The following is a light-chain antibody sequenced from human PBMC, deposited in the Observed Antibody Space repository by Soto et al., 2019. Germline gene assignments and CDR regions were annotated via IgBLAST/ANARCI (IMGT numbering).Light chain of an antibody. CDR2: RNN. CDR3: ASWDDTLSGPV. CDR1: SSNVGSND. J-gene: IGLJ3*02. Sequence: QSVLTQPPSTSRPPGQRVTIYCSRSSSNVGSNDVYWYQHVPGAAPNLLIYRNNRRPSGVPDRFSGSKSGSAVSLAISGLRSEDEADYYCASWDDTLSGPVFGGGTKVTVL. V-gene: IGLV1-47*01.